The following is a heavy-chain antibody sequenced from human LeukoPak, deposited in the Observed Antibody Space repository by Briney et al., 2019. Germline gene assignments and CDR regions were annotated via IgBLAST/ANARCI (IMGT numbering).Heavy chain of an antibody. CDR2: ISGSGDTT. V-gene: IGHV3-23*01. J-gene: IGHJ6*03. Sequence: GGSLRLSCATSGFIFSNYAVNWVRQAPGKGLEWVSIISGSGDTTYYADSVKGRFTISRDNSKNTLYLQMNSLRAEDTAVYYCARVGLTMDRGVVTYYYYMDVWGKGTTVIVSS. CDR3: ARVGLTMDRGVVTYYYYMDV. CDR1: GFIFSNYA. D-gene: IGHD3-10*01.